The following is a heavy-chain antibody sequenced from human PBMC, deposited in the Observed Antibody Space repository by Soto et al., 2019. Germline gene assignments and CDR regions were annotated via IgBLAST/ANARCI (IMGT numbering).Heavy chain of an antibody. D-gene: IGHD4-17*01. CDR1: GGSISSYY. CDR2: IYYSGST. V-gene: IGHV4-59*01. CDR3: ARAGIDYGGNSFDYYYYGMDV. J-gene: IGHJ6*02. Sequence: SETLSLTCTVSGGSISSYYWSWIRQPPGKGLEWIGYIYYSGSTNYNPSLKSRVTISVDTSKNQFSLKLSSVTAADTAVYYCARAGIDYGGNSFDYYYYGMDVWGQGTTVTV.